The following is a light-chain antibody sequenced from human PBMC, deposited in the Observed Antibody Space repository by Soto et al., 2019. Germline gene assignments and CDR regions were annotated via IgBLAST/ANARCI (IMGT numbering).Light chain of an antibody. J-gene: IGLJ1*01. CDR2: LKGSGSY. V-gene: IGLV4-60*02. CDR1: SGHSSYI. Sequence: QSVLTQSSSASASLGSSVKLTCTLSSGHSSYIIAWHQQQPGKAPRYLMKLKGSGSYNKGSGVPDRFSGSSSGADRYLTISNLQFEDEADYYCETWDSNTRVFGTGTKLTVL. CDR3: ETWDSNTRV.